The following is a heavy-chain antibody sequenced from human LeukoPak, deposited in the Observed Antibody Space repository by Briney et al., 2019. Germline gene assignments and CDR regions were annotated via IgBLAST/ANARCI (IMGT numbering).Heavy chain of an antibody. CDR1: GFTFSDYW. V-gene: IGHV3-74*01. D-gene: IGHD3-10*01. CDR3: ARGASGSGSYYSSFQH. J-gene: IGHJ1*01. Sequence: GGSLRLSCAVSGFTFSDYWMHWVRQAPGKGLVWVSRIKSDGNKTNYADSVRGRFTISRDNARNTLYLQMNSLRAEDTAVYYCARGASGSGSYYSSFQHWGQGTLVTVSS. CDR2: IKSDGNKT.